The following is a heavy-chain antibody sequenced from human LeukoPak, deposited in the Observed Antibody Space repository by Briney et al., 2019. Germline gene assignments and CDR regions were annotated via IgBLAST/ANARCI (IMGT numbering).Heavy chain of an antibody. CDR2: IYHSGST. CDR1: GYSISSGYY. CDR3: ASSYDSSGYYPTDY. J-gene: IGHJ4*02. V-gene: IGHV4-38-2*02. Sequence: SETLSLTCTVSGYSISSGYYWGWIRQPPGKGLERIGSIYHSGSTYYNPSLKSRVTISVDTSKNQFSLKLSSVTAADTAVYYCASSYDSSGYYPTDYWGQGTLVTVSS. D-gene: IGHD3-22*01.